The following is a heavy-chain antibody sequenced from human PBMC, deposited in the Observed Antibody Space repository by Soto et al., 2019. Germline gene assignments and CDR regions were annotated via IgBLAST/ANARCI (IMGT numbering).Heavy chain of an antibody. CDR3: AHRPLGYAYYFDY. CDR1: GFSLSTRGVG. Sequence: QITLKESGPTLVKPTQTLTLTCTFSGFSLSTRGVGVAWIRQPPGKALEWLALIFWDDDTWYSPSLRSRLTITEDNSTTQVVLTMTNMVPVHPATYYCAHRPLGYAYYFDYGGQGTLVTVSS. D-gene: IGHD5-12*01. CDR2: IFWDDDT. V-gene: IGHV2-5*02. J-gene: IGHJ4*02.